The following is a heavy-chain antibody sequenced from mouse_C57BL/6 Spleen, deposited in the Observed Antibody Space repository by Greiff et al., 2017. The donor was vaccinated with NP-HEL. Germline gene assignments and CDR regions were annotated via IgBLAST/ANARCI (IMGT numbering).Heavy chain of an antibody. CDR2: IDPETGGT. CDR3: TRPAITTVVAQDY. V-gene: IGHV1-15*01. Sequence: QVQLQQSGAELVRPGASVTLSCKASGYTFTDYEMHWVKQTPVHGLEWIGAIDPETGGTAYNQKFKGKAILTADKSSSTAYMELSSLTSEDSAVYYCTRPAITTVVAQDYWGQGTTLTVSS. CDR1: GYTFTDYE. J-gene: IGHJ2*01. D-gene: IGHD1-1*01.